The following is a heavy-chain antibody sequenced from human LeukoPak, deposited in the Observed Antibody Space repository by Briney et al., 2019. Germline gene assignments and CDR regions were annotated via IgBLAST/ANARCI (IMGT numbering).Heavy chain of an antibody. J-gene: IGHJ3*02. CDR3: ATDLTLTWKAFDI. V-gene: IGHV1-24*01. CDR2: FDPEDGET. D-gene: IGHD4/OR15-4a*01. Sequence: AASVKVSCKASGGTFSSYAISWVRQAPGKGLEWMGGFDPEDGETIYAQKFQGRVTMTEDTSTDTAYMELSSLRSEDTAVYYCATDLTLTWKAFDIWGQGTMVTVSS. CDR1: GGTFSSYA.